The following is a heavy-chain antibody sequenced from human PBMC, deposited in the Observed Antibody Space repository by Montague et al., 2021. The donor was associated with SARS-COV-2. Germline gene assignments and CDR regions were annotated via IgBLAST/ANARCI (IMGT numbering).Heavy chain of an antibody. Sequence: SHSLSLSCTVSGGSISSYYWSWIRQPPGKGLEWIGYIYYSGSTNYNPSLKSRVTISVDTSKNQFSLKLSSVTAADTAVYYCARVFPRWLQFDPYFDYWGQGTRVTVSS. D-gene: IGHD5-24*01. J-gene: IGHJ4*02. CDR3: ARVFPRWLQFDPYFDY. V-gene: IGHV4-59*07. CDR1: GGSISSYY. CDR2: IYYSGST.